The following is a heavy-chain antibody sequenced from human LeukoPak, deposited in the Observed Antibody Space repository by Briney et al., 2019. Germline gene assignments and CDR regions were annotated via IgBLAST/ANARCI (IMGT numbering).Heavy chain of an antibody. Sequence: ASVKVSCKASGYTFTGYYMHWVRQAPGQGLEWMGWINPNSGGTNYAQKFQGRVTMTRDTSISTAYMELSRLRSDDTAVYYCARVEKSGYYGGYYGMDVWGQGTTVTVSS. V-gene: IGHV1-2*02. CDR3: ARVEKSGYYGGYYGMDV. D-gene: IGHD5-12*01. J-gene: IGHJ6*02. CDR1: GYTFTGYY. CDR2: INPNSGGT.